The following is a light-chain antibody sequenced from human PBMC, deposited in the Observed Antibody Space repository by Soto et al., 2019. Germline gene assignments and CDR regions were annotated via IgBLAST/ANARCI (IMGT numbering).Light chain of an antibody. J-gene: IGKJ2*01. V-gene: IGKV1-39*01. CDR2: AAS. CDR3: QQGHSTPYT. CDR1: QNIRNY. Sequence: DIQMTQSPSSLSASVGDRVTITCRASQNIRNYLNWYQQKPGDTPKLLIYAASTLQGAVPSRFSGSGSGTDFTLTISSLQPEEFATYHCQQGHSTPYTFGQGTRLE.